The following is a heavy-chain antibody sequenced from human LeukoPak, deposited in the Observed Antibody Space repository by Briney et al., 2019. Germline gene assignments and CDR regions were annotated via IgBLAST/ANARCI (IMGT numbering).Heavy chain of an antibody. D-gene: IGHD3-16*02. J-gene: IGHJ4*02. Sequence: SETLSLTCTVSGYSISSGYYWGWIRQSAGKGLEWIGRIFSSGDTNYNPSLKSRVTMSVDTSKNQFSLKVNSVTAADTAVYYCARIYPALFDDWGQGILVTVSS. CDR1: GYSISSGYY. V-gene: IGHV4-4*07. CDR2: IFSSGDT. CDR3: ARIYPALFDD.